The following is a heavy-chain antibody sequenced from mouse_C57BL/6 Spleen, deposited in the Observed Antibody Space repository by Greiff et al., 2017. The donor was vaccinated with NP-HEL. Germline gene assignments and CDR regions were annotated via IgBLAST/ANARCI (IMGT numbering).Heavy chain of an antibody. CDR1: GFSLTSYG. Sequence: VNVVESGPGLVQPSQCLSISCTVSGFSLTSYGVHWVRQSPGKGLEWLGVIWSGGSSDYYAPYISRLSISNNYSRSQVFFKMNSLQADDTAIYYCARTYYGYDDYAMDYWGQGTSVTVSS. J-gene: IGHJ4*01. CDR2: IWSGGSS. V-gene: IGHV2-2*01. D-gene: IGHD2-9*01. CDR3: ARTYYGYDDYAMDY.